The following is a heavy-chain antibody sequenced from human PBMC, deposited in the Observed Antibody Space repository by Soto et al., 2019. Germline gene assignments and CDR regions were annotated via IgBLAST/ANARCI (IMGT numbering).Heavy chain of an antibody. CDR2: ISGSGGST. Sequence: PGVSLELPCAASGYTFNSYAMSCVRQAPGKGLEWVSAISGSGGSTYYADSVKGRFTISRDNSKNTLYLQMNSLRAEDTAVYYCAKEGSLVATIRGYFDYWGQGTLVTVSS. J-gene: IGHJ4*02. V-gene: IGHV3-23*01. CDR3: AKEGSLVATIRGYFDY. CDR1: GYTFNSYA. D-gene: IGHD5-12*01.